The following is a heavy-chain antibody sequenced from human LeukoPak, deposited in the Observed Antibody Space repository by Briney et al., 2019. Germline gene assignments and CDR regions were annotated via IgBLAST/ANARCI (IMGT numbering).Heavy chain of an antibody. CDR2: MSADGNSI. CDR1: GLSFSPYA. CDR3: ARDLRKLRYLDY. V-gene: IGHV3-30-3*01. Sequence: GGSLRLSCAASGLSFSPYAMHWVGEPLGKGQERVAVMSADGNSIYYADSVKGRFTISRDNSKNTLYLQMNSLRAEDAALYYCARDLRKLRYLDYWGRGTLVTVSS. D-gene: IGHD3-9*01. J-gene: IGHJ4*02.